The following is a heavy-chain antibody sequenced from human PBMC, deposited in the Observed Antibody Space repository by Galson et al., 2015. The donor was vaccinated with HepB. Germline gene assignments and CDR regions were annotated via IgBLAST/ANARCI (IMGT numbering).Heavy chain of an antibody. CDR3: ARGGAVIAVAIEYHHYYMDV. CDR2: IIPIFGTA. J-gene: IGHJ6*03. D-gene: IGHD6-19*01. CDR1: GGTFSSYA. V-gene: IGHV1-69*13. Sequence: SVKVSCKASGGTFSSYAISWVRQAPGQGLEWMGGIIPIFGTANYAQKFQGRVTITADESTSTAYMELSSLRSEDTTVYYCARGGAVIAVAIEYHHYYMDVWGKGTTVTVSS.